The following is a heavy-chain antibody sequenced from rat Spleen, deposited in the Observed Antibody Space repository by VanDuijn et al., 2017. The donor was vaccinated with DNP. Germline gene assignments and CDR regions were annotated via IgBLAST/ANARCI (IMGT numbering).Heavy chain of an antibody. D-gene: IGHD4-3*01. V-gene: IGHV5-22*01. CDR1: GFTFSAYY. CDR2: IGSPAYAP. J-gene: IGHJ2*01. Sequence: EVQLVESGGGLVQPGRSLKLSCAASGFTFSAYYMAWVRQAPAKGLEWVAYIGSPAYAPYYGDSVKGRFAISRDNAKSTLYLQMNSLRSEDMDTYYCVRWNSGHFDYWGQGVMVTVSS. CDR3: VRWNSGHFDY.